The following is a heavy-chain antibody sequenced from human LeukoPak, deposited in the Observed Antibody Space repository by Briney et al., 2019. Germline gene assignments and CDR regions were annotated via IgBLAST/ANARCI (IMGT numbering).Heavy chain of an antibody. J-gene: IGHJ4*02. V-gene: IGHV3-7*01. Sequence: PGGSLKLSCAASGFTFSSYWMSWVRQAPGKGLEWVANIKPDGSEKYYVDSVKGRFTISRDNAKNSLYLQMNSLRAEDTAVYYCARARNIVLMVYAMEYWGQGTLVTVSS. CDR3: ARARNIVLMVYAMEY. D-gene: IGHD2-8*01. CDR1: GFTFSSYW. CDR2: IKPDGSEK.